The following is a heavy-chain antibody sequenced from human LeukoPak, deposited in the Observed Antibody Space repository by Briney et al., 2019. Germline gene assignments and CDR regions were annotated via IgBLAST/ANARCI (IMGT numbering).Heavy chain of an antibody. CDR3: ARYNAAAGDY. V-gene: IGHV3-74*01. CDR1: GFTFSSYW. D-gene: IGHD6-13*01. J-gene: IGHJ4*02. CDR2: IKNDGSVT. Sequence: GGSLRLSCAASGFTFSSYWMQWARQAPGKGLVWVSRIKNDGSVTNYADSVKGRYTISRDNAKNTLYLQMNSLRAEDTAVYYCARYNAAAGDYWGQGTLVTVSS.